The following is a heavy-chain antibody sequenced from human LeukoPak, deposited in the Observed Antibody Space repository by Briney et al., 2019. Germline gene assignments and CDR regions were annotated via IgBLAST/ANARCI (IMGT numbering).Heavy chain of an antibody. CDR3: ARGIGGPAGKGYYFYH. CDR2: IWYDGSNK. J-gene: IGHJ4*02. Sequence: GGSLRLSCAASGFTFSSHGMQWVRQAPGKGLEWVAVIWYDGSNKYYTDSVKGRFTISRDNSKNTLYLQMNSLRAEDTAVYYCARGIGGPAGKGYYFYHWGQGTLVTVSS. D-gene: IGHD2-2*01. V-gene: IGHV3-33*01. CDR1: GFTFSSHG.